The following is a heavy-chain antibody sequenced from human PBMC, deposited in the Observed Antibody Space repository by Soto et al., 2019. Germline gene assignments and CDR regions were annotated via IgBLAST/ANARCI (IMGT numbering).Heavy chain of an antibody. CDR3: TLSDYSNSVAY. CDR1: GYSFTSYW. Sequence: PGESLKISCEGSGYSFTSYWIAWVRQMPGKGLEWMGIIYPGDSDTRYSPSFQGQVTISVDKSISTAFLQWSSLKASDTAMYYCTLSDYSNSVAYWGQGTLVTVSS. CDR2: IYPGDSDT. V-gene: IGHV5-51*01. D-gene: IGHD4-4*01. J-gene: IGHJ4*02.